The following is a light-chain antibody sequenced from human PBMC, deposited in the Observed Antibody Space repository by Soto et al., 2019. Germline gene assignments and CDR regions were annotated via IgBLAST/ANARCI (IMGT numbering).Light chain of an antibody. V-gene: IGKV1-16*02. J-gene: IGKJ2*01. Sequence: DIQMNQSPSSLSASVGDRVTITCPASQGSNNYLAWFQQRPGKAPKSLIFSASSVQSGVPTKFSDSGSGIDFTLTISSLKPEDFGTYYGEQYNSYPYTFGRRTKLEIK. CDR2: SAS. CDR1: QGSNNY. CDR3: EQYNSYPYT.